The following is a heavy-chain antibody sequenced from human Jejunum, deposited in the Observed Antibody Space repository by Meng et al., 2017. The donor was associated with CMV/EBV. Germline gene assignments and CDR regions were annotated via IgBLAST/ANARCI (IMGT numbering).Heavy chain of an antibody. CDR2: MSYDGSNI. CDR1: FTFSKYA. J-gene: IGHJ4*02. CDR3: ARDGDACTNGKCYLDY. D-gene: IGHD2-8*01. Sequence: FTFSKYAMHWVRQAQGKGLEWVTLMSYDGSNIRYADSVMGRFTISRDNSKNTLYLQMSSLRPEDTAVYYCARDGDACTNGKCYLDYWGQGTLVTVSS. V-gene: IGHV3-30-3*01.